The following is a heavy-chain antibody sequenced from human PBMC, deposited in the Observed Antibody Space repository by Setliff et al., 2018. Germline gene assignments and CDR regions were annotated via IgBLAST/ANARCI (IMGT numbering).Heavy chain of an antibody. CDR1: GGSFGDYY. Sequence: SETLSLTCDVFGGSFGDYYWSWIRQPPGKGLEWIGEINQSGSTNYNPSLETRVSISVDTSKNHFSLRLSSVTAADTAVYYCLRIRLVPHGHSWGQGTLVTVSS. CDR2: INQSGST. CDR3: LRIRLVPHGHS. V-gene: IGHV4-34*01. D-gene: IGHD2-15*01. J-gene: IGHJ4*02.